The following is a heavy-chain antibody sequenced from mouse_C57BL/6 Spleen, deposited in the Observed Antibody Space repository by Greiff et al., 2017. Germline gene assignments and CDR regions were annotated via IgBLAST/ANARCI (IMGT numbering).Heavy chain of an antibody. CDR2: IHPNSGST. CDR1: GYTFTSYW. D-gene: IGHD1-1*01. V-gene: IGHV1-64*01. CDR3: ARALGYYGSLWYFDV. J-gene: IGHJ1*03. Sequence: QVQLQQPGAELVKPGASVKLSCKASGYTFTSYWMHWVKQRPGQGLEWIGMIHPNSGSTNYNEKFKSKATLTVDKSSSTAYMQLSILTSEDSAVYYCARALGYYGSLWYFDVWGTGTTVTVSS.